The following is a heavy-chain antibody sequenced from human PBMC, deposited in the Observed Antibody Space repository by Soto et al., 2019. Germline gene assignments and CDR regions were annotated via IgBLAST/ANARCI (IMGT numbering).Heavy chain of an antibody. CDR2: ISSSCRTI. D-gene: IGHD1-20*01. V-gene: IGHV3-48*03. J-gene: IGHJ4*02. CDR3: SMSGYNWNDGARGNFDY. CDR1: GFTFSSYE. Sequence: EVQLVESGGGLVQPGGSLRLSCAASGFTFSSYEMNWVRQAPGKGLEWVSYISSSCRTISYADSVKGRFTIYRENAKTSLCLQINSLRAEETAVYHCSMSGYNWNDGARGNFDYWGQGTLVTVSA.